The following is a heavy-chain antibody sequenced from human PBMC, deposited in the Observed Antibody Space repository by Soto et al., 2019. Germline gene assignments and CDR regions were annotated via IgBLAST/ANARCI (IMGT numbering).Heavy chain of an antibody. CDR2: IYGGGNT. CDR3: ARASSSWYIDY. V-gene: IGHV3-53*01. Sequence: GRSLRLSCAASGFTVNSNYMSWVRQAPGKGLEWVSVIYGGGNTYYPDSVKGRFTISRDNSKNTLYLQMNSLRADDTAVYYCARASSSWYIDYWGQGTLVTVSS. J-gene: IGHJ4*02. D-gene: IGHD6-13*01. CDR1: GFTVNSNY.